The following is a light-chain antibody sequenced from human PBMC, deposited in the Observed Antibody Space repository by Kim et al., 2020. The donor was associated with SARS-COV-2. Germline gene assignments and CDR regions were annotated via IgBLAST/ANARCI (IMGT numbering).Light chain of an antibody. Sequence: ASVRDRVTITCRASQSISIWLAWYQQKPGKAPKLLIYDASSLESGVPSRFSGSGSGTEFTLTISSLQPDDFATYYCQQCSTYPWTFGQGTKVDIK. CDR1: QSISIW. CDR2: DAS. J-gene: IGKJ1*01. V-gene: IGKV1-5*01. CDR3: QQCSTYPWT.